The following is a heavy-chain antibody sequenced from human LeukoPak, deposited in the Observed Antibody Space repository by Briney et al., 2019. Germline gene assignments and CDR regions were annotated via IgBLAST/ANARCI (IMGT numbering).Heavy chain of an antibody. V-gene: IGHV3-48*03. J-gene: IGHJ4*02. CDR2: ISSSGSTI. CDR3: ARESVDFDY. Sequence: PGGSLRLSCAASGFTLSSYEMNWVRQAPGKGLEWVSYISSSGSTIYYADSVKGRFTISRDNAKNSLYLQMNSLRAEDTAVYYCARESVDFDYWGQGTLVTVSS. CDR1: GFTLSSYE.